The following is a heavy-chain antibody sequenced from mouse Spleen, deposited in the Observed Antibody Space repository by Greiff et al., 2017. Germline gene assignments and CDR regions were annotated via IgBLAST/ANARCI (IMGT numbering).Heavy chain of an antibody. J-gene: IGHJ4*01. D-gene: IGHD1-1*01. CDR3: ARSNYYGSSSGAMDY. V-gene: IGHV1-64*01. CDR1: GYTFTSYW. Sequence: QVQLQQPGAELVKPGASVKLSCKASGYTFTSYWMHWVKQRPGQGLGWIGMIHPNSGSTNYNEKFKSKATLTVDKSSSTAYMQLSSLTSEDSAVYYCARSNYYGSSSGAMDYWGQGTSVTVAS. CDR2: IHPNSGST.